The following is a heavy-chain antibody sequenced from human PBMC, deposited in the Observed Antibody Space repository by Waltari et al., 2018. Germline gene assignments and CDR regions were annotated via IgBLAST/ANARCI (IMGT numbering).Heavy chain of an antibody. CDR1: GHTFSSYY. CDR3: AMSTGYSRFDP. J-gene: IGHJ5*02. CDR2: INPTGDQT. D-gene: IGHD3-9*01. Sequence: QVHLVQSGVEVKKPGASVKVSCKASGHTFSSYYIHWRRQAPGQGLEWMGMINPTGDQTTYAQRFQGRVTMTRDTSTTTAYMDLRSLKSEDTAVYFCAMSTGYSRFDPWGQGTRVTVSS. V-gene: IGHV1-46*01.